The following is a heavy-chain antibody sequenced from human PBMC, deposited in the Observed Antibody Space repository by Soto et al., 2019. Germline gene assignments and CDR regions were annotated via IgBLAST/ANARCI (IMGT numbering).Heavy chain of an antibody. Sequence: EVQLVESGGGLVKPGGSLRLSCAASGFTFSNAWMNWVRQAPEKGLEWVGRIKSKTDDGTTDYAAPVKGRFTISRDDSKNTLYLQMNSLKTEDTAVYYCTTDLAGVAGTFDFWGQGTLVTVSS. CDR2: IKSKTDDGTT. D-gene: IGHD6-19*01. CDR3: TTDLAGVAGTFDF. CDR1: GFTFSNAW. J-gene: IGHJ4*02. V-gene: IGHV3-15*01.